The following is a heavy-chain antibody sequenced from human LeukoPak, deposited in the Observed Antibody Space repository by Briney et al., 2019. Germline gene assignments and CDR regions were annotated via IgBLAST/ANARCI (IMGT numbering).Heavy chain of an antibody. V-gene: IGHV1-2*02. CDR3: ARDHFDFWSGYSATYFDY. D-gene: IGHD3-3*01. CDR2: INPNSGGT. CDR1: GYTFTGYY. J-gene: IGHJ4*02. Sequence: ASVKVSCKASGYTFTGYYMHWVRQAPGQGLEWMGWINPNSGGTNYARKFQGRVTMTRDPSISTAYMELSRLSSDDTAVHYCARDHFDFWSGYSATYFDYWGQGTLVTVSS.